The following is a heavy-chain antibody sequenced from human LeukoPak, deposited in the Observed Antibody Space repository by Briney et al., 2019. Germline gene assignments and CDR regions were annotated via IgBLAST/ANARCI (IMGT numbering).Heavy chain of an antibody. J-gene: IGHJ5*02. D-gene: IGHD4-17*01. CDR1: GSSISSFY. CDR2: IYYSGST. CDR3: ARGSWAPAMTTPPPDFDP. V-gene: IGHV4-59*13. Sequence: SETLSLTCTVSGSSISSFYWSWIRQPPGKGLEWIGYIYYSGSTKYNPSLKSRATISADTSKTQVSLKLSSVTAADTAVYYCARGSWAPAMTTPPPDFDPWGQGALVTVSS.